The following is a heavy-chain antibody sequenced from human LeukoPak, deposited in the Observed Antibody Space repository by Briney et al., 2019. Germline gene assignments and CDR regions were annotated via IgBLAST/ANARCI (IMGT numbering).Heavy chain of an antibody. J-gene: IGHJ4*02. D-gene: IGHD5-18*01. CDR1: GFTFSSYW. CDR3: ARGVTYSYGYAADY. CDR2: INSDGSST. Sequence: PGGSLRLSCAASGFTFSSYWMHWVRQAPGKGLVWVSRINSDGSSTSYADSVKGRFTISRDNAKNSLYLQMNSLRAEDTAVYYCARGVTYSYGYAADYWGQGTLVTVSS. V-gene: IGHV3-74*01.